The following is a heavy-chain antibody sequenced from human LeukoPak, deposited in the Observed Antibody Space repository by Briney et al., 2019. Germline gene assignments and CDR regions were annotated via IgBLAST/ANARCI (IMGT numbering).Heavy chain of an antibody. Sequence: GGSLRLSCAASGFTFSDYYMSWIRQAPGKGLEWVSVIYSGGSTYYADSVKGRLTISRDNSKNTLYLQMNSLRAEDTAVYYCARDFGDGSYYYWGQGTLVTVSS. D-gene: IGHD1-26*01. CDR3: ARDFGDGSYYY. J-gene: IGHJ4*02. CDR1: GFTFSDYY. CDR2: IYSGGST. V-gene: IGHV3-66*02.